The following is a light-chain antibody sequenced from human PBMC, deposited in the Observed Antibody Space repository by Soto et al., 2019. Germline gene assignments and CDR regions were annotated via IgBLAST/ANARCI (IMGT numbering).Light chain of an antibody. CDR1: SSDVGGYNY. CDR2: EVN. CDR3: SSYTTSRTVV. V-gene: IGLV2-8*01. Sequence: QSALTQPPSASGSPGQSVAISCTGTSSDVGGYNYVSWYQQHPGKAPKLMIYEVNKRPSGVPDRFSGSKSGNTASLTVSGLQAEDEADYYCSSYTTSRTVVLGGGTKLTVL. J-gene: IGLJ2*01.